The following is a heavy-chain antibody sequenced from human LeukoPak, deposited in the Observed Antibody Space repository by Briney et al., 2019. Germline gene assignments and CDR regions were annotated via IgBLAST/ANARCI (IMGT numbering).Heavy chain of an antibody. CDR3: AREAGCSGGSCYRGFDY. Sequence: GGSLRLSCAASGFTFSSYAMHWVRQAPGKGLEWVAVISYDGSNKYYADSVKGRFTISRDNSKNTLYLQMNSLRAEDTAVYYCAREAGCSGGSCYRGFDYWGQGTLVTVSS. J-gene: IGHJ4*02. D-gene: IGHD2-15*01. CDR2: ISYDGSNK. CDR1: GFTFSSYA. V-gene: IGHV3-30-3*01.